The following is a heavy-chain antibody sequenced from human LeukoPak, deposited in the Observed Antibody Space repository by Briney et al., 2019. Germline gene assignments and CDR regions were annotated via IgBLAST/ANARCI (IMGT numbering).Heavy chain of an antibody. V-gene: IGHV4-59*08. J-gene: IGHJ4*02. CDR1: GGSISSYY. CDR3: ARHRRTYYFDY. Sequence: SETLSLTCTVSGGSISSYYWSWIRQPPGKGLEGSGYIYYSGSTNYNPSLKSRVTISVDTSKNQLSLKLSSVTAADTAVYYCARHRRTYYFDYWGQGTLVTVSS. CDR2: IYYSGST.